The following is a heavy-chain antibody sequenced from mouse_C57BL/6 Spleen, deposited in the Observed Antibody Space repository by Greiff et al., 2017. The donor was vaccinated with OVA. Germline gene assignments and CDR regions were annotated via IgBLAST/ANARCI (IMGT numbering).Heavy chain of an antibody. CDR3: ARDDYDYAWFAY. CDR1: GFTFSDFY. D-gene: IGHD2-4*01. Sequence: EVQRVESGGGLVQSGRSLRLSCATSGFTFSDFYMEWVRQAPGKGLEWIAASRNKANDYTTEYSASVKGRFIVSRDTSQSILYLQMNALRAEDTAIYYCARDDYDYAWFAYLGQGTLVTVSA. CDR2: SRNKANDYTT. V-gene: IGHV7-1*01. J-gene: IGHJ3*01.